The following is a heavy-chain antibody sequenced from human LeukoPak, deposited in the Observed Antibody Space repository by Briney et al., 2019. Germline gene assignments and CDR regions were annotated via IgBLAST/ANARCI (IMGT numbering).Heavy chain of an antibody. D-gene: IGHD1-1*01. CDR3: ASRALYVGRNGGAFDI. Sequence: SETLSLTCTVSDGSISSSNWWSWVRPSPGKGLEWIGEMYHSGSSNYNPSLQSRVTISVDKSNNQFFLQLSSVTAADTAMYYCASRALYVGRNGGAFDIWGQGTMVVVSS. CDR1: DGSISSSNW. J-gene: IGHJ3*02. CDR2: MYHSGSS. V-gene: IGHV4-4*02.